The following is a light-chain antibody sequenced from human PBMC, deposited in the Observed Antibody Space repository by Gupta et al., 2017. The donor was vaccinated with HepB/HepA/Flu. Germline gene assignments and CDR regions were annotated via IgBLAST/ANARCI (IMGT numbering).Light chain of an antibody. CDR3: QSADSTWV. J-gene: IGLJ3*02. Sequence: SYELTQPPSVPVSPGQTARITCSGDALPKKSVYWYPQKPGQAHVLVVYKDSERPSRIPERFTGSSAGSIVTLSIIGVQAEDEADYYCQSADSTWVFGGGTKLTVL. CDR1: ALPKKS. CDR2: KDS. V-gene: IGLV3-25*03.